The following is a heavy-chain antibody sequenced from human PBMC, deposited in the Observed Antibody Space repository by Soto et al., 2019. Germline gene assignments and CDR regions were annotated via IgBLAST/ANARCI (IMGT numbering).Heavy chain of an antibody. Sequence: GGSLRLSWAASGFTFSSYAMSWVRQAPGKGLEWVSATRGSGGSTYYADSVKGRFTMSRDNSKNTLYLQMDSLRAEDTAVYYCSRYGEELSLPDWFDPWGQGTLVTVSS. CDR3: SRYGEELSLPDWFDP. CDR2: TRGSGGST. D-gene: IGHD5-12*01. CDR1: GFTFSSYA. V-gene: IGHV3-23*01. J-gene: IGHJ5*02.